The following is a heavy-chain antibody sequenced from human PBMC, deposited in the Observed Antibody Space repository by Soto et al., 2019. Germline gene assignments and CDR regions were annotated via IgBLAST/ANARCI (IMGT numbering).Heavy chain of an antibody. CDR3: ANYNYYYGLDV. Sequence: QVQLVQSGAEVKKPGASVEVSCKASEYTFTTYEINWVRQAPGQGLEWMGWMNPNSGSTGYAQKFQGRVTMTRNTSISTAYMELSSLRSEDTAVYYCANYNYYYGLDVWGQGSPVTVSS. CDR2: MNPNSGST. J-gene: IGHJ6*02. CDR1: EYTFTTYE. V-gene: IGHV1-8*01.